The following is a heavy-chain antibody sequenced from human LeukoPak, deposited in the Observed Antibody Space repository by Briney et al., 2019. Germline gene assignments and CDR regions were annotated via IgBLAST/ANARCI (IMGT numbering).Heavy chain of an antibody. CDR1: GFTFGNYA. CDR3: ADTIFGSMDV. V-gene: IGHV3-23*01. CDR2: ISGSGGST. J-gene: IGHJ6*03. D-gene: IGHD3-3*01. Sequence: GGSLRLSCAASGFTFGNYAFSWVRQAPGKGLEWVSAISGSGGSTYYAGSVKGRFTISRDNSKNTLYLQMNSLRAEDTAVYYCADTIFGSMDVWGKGTTVTVSS.